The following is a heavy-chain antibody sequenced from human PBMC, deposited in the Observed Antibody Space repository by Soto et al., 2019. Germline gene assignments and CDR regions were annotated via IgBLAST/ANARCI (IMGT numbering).Heavy chain of an antibody. D-gene: IGHD4-17*01. CDR3: ARDPGYGPHAFDI. CDR1: GYTFTSYG. J-gene: IGHJ3*02. Sequence: SVKVSCKASGYTFTSYGISWVRQAPGQGLEWMGRIIPILGIANYAQKFQGRVTITADKSTSTAYMELSSLRSEDTAVYYGARDPGYGPHAFDIWGQGTMLTVSS. V-gene: IGHV1-69*04. CDR2: IIPILGIA.